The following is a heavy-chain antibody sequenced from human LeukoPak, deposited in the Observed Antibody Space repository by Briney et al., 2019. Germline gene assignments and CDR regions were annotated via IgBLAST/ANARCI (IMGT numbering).Heavy chain of an antibody. D-gene: IGHD2-2*01. CDR2: ISTSSSAI. CDR1: GFTFSSYG. Sequence: GGALRLSCAASGFTFSSYGMNWVRQAPGKGLEWVSYISTSSSAIYYGDYVKGRFTISRENAKNSLYLQMYSLRAEDTAVYYCARAYCSSTSCFEWGQGALVTVSS. CDR3: ARAYCSSTSCFE. J-gene: IGHJ4*02. V-gene: IGHV3-48*01.